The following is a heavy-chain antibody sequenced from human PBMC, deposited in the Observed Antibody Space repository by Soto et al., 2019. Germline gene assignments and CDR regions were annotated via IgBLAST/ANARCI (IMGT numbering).Heavy chain of an antibody. CDR3: AREGYSFRFRDHWCGIDC. Sequence: QIQLVQSGAEVKKPGASVKVSCKASGYTFTSYGISWVRQAPGQGLEWMGWISAYNGNTNYAQNLQGRVTMTTDTSTSGDYMELRSLRSDDTAVYYCAREGYSFRFRDHWCGIDCWGQGTLVTVSS. D-gene: IGHD5-18*01. J-gene: IGHJ4*02. CDR1: GYTFTSYG. V-gene: IGHV1-18*01. CDR2: ISAYNGNT.